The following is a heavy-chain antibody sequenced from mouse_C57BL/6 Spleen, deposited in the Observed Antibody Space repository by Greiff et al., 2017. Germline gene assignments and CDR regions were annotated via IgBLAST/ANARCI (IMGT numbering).Heavy chain of an antibody. V-gene: IGHV14-4*01. CDR2: IDPENGDT. Sequence: VQLQQSGAELVRPGASVKLSCTASGFNIKDDYMNWVKQRPEQGLEWIGWIDPENGDTEYASKFQGKATITADTSSNTAYLQLSSLTSEDTAVYYCTLISWKGYWGQGTTLTVSS. CDR3: TLISWKGY. CDR1: GFNIKDDY. J-gene: IGHJ2*01.